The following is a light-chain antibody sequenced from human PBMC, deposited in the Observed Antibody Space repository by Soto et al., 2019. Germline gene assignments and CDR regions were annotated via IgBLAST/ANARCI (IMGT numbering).Light chain of an antibody. CDR3: QQYGSSPRT. CDR2: GAS. Sequence: EILLTQSPVTLSLSPGQRATLSCKASQSISTYLAWYQVKPGQAPRLLIFGASSRATGIPDRFSGSGSGTDFTLTISRLEPEDFAVYYCQQYGSSPRTFGQGTKVDIK. V-gene: IGKV3-20*01. CDR1: QSISTY. J-gene: IGKJ1*01.